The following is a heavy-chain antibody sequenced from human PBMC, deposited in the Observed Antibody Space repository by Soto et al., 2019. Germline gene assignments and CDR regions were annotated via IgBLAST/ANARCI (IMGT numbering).Heavy chain of an antibody. CDR1: GYTFSSNW. CDR2: IYPGDSET. V-gene: IGHV5-51*01. CDR3: ARGHSYYYSSPASYPFDF. Sequence: PGESLKISCQTSGYTFSSNWIGWVRQMPGKGLEWMGIIYPGDSETRYSPSFRGQVTISADKSLSTAYLEWSSLKASDTAIYFCARGHSYYYSSPASYPFDFWGQGTLVTVSS. D-gene: IGHD2-21*02. J-gene: IGHJ4*02.